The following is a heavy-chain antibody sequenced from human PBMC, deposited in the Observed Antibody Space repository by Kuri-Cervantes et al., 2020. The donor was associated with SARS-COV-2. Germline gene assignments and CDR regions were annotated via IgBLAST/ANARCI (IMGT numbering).Heavy chain of an antibody. D-gene: IGHD4-11*01. CDR3: ARGWTTVTTPYFDY. V-gene: IGHV4-38-2*02. CDR1: GYSISSGYY. CDR2: IYHSGST. J-gene: IGHJ4*02. Sequence: GSLRLSCTVSGYSISSGYYWGWIRQPPGKGLEWIGSIYHSGSTYYNPSLKSRVTISVDTSKNQSSLKLSSVTAADTAVYYCARGWTTVTTPYFDYWGQGTLVTVSS.